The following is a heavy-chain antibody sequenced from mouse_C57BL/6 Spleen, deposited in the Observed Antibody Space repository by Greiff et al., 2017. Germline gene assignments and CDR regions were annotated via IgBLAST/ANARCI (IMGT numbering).Heavy chain of an antibody. V-gene: IGHV1-62-2*01. J-gene: IGHJ2*01. CDR2: FYPGSGSI. D-gene: IGHD2-4*01. Sequence: QVQLQQSGAELVKPGASVKLSCKASGYTFTEYTIHWVKQRSGQGLEWIGWFYPGSGSIKDNEKFKDKATLTADKSSSTVYMELSRVSSEDSAVYCCARHEVGAYDYDGGFFDYWGQGTTLTVSS. CDR1: GYTFTEYT. CDR3: ARHEVGAYDYDGGFFDY.